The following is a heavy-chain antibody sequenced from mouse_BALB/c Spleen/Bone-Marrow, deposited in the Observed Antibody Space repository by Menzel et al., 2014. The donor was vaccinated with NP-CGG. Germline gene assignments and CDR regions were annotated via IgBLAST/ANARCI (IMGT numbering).Heavy chain of an antibody. CDR3: ARSGSSSGYFDY. J-gene: IGHJ2*01. V-gene: IGHV5-17*02. CDR1: GFTFXSLG. Sequence: EVMLVESGGGLVQPGGSRKLSCAASGFTFXSLGMHWVRQAPEKGLEWVAYISSGSSTVYYADKVMGRFTISRDNPKNTLFLQMTSLRSEDTAMYYCARSGSSSGYFDYWGQGTTLTVSS. CDR2: ISSGSSTV. D-gene: IGHD1-1*01.